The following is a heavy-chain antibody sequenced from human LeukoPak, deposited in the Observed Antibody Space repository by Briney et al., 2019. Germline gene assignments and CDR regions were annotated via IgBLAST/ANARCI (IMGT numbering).Heavy chain of an antibody. D-gene: IGHD2-15*01. CDR3: ARSKPWGYCSGGSCYPTYYYYYYMDV. CDR1: GFTFSSYS. Sequence: GGSLRLSCAASGFTFSSYSMNWVRQAPGKGLEWVSSISSSSNYIYYVDSVKGRFTISRDNAKNSLFLHMNSLRAEDTAVYFCARSKPWGYCSGGSCYPTYYYYYYMDVWGKGTTVTVSS. J-gene: IGHJ6*03. V-gene: IGHV3-21*01. CDR2: ISSSSNYI.